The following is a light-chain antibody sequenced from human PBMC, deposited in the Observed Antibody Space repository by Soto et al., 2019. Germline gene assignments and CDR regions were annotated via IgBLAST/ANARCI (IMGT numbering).Light chain of an antibody. Sequence: QSALTQHPSASGSPGQSVTISCTGTSSDVGGYNYVSWYQQHPGKAPKLIIYEVTDRPSGVSNRFSGSKSGNTASLTISGLQAEDEAEYYCSSYTNINTRACVFGTGTKLTVL. CDR3: SSYTNINTRACV. CDR1: SSDVGGYNY. J-gene: IGLJ1*01. CDR2: EVT. V-gene: IGLV2-14*01.